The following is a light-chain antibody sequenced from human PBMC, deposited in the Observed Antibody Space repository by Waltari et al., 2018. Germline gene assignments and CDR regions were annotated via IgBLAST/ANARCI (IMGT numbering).Light chain of an antibody. J-gene: IGKJ1*01. V-gene: IGKV2-28*01. CDR2: LGS. CDR1: QSLLHSKGYNY. Sequence: DTVMTQSPLSLTVTPGEPASISCRSRQSLLHSKGYNYLDWYLQKPGQPPQLLIYLGSDRASGVPDRFSGSGSGTDFTLKISSVEAEDIGVYYCMQALHTPPAFGQGTRVEI. CDR3: MQALHTPPA.